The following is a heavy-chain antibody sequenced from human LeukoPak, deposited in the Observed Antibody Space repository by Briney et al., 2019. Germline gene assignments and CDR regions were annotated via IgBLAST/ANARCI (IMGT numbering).Heavy chain of an antibody. CDR2: VHYDGRT. D-gene: IGHD6-25*01. Sequence: SETLSLTCTVSGGPISGSRTWGWVRQPPGKGLEWIGNVHYDGRTASNPSLKSRVTMSLDTSTNQFSLKMNSVTATGTALYYCARVVTAAGLDLWGQGILGTISS. CDR1: GGPISGSRT. J-gene: IGHJ5*02. V-gene: IGHV4-39*07. CDR3: ARVVTAAGLDL.